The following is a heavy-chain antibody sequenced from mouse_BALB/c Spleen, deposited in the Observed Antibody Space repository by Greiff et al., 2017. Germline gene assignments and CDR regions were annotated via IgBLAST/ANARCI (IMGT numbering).Heavy chain of an antibody. CDR2: IWSGGST. Sequence: VMLVESGPGLVQPSQSLSITCTVSGFSLTSYGVHWVRQSPGKGLEWLGVIWSGGSTDYNAAFISRLSISKDNSKSQVFFKMNSLQANDTAIYYCARNYYDYAWFAYWGQGTLVTVSA. V-gene: IGHV2-2*02. CDR3: ARNYYDYAWFAY. J-gene: IGHJ3*01. D-gene: IGHD2-4*01. CDR1: GFSLTSYG.